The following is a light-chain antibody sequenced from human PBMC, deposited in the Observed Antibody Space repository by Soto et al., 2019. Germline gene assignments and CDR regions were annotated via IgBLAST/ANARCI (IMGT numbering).Light chain of an antibody. Sequence: IVLTQSPSTLSLSPGERATLSCRASQNVGGYLAWYQQKPGQAPRLLIYGASTRATGIPARFSGSGSGTDFTLTISSLEPEDFAVYYCQQRSNFLTFGGGTKVDIK. V-gene: IGKV3-11*01. CDR3: QQRSNFLT. CDR2: GAS. CDR1: QNVGGY. J-gene: IGKJ4*01.